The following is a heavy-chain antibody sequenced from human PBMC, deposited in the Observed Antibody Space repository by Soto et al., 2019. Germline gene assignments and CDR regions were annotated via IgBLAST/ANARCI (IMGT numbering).Heavy chain of an antibody. V-gene: IGHV4-34*01. D-gene: IGHD5-12*01. J-gene: IGHJ4*02. CDR3: ARRYSGYDFDF. CDR2: IDHSGST. Sequence: QVQLQQWGAGLLKPSESLSLTCAVYGGSFSNYYWSWIRQPPGKGLEWIGEIDHSGSTNYNPSLKSRVTISVDTSKNQFSLKLSSVPAADTAVYYCARRYSGYDFDFWGQGTLVTVSS. CDR1: GGSFSNYY.